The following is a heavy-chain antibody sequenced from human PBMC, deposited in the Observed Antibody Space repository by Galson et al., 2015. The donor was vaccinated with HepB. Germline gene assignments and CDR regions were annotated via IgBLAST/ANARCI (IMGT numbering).Heavy chain of an antibody. J-gene: IGHJ4*02. Sequence: SLRLSCAASGFTFSDYYMSWIRQAPGKGLEWVSYISSSGSTIYYADSVKGRLTISRDNAKNSLYLQMNSLRAEDTAVYYCAGSLQIGYSSSWPYGPWGQGTLVTVSS. D-gene: IGHD6-13*01. CDR1: GFTFSDYY. V-gene: IGHV3-11*04. CDR3: AGSLQIGYSSSWPYGP. CDR2: ISSSGSTI.